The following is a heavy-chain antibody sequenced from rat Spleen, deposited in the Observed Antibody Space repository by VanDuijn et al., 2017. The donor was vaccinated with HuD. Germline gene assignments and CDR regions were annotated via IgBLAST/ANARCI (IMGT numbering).Heavy chain of an antibody. Sequence: EVQLVESGGGLVQPGKSLKLSCVASGFTFNNYWMTWIRQAPGKGLEWVASITHTGGSTYHPDSVKGRFTIPRDNAKSTLYRQMDSLRSEDTASYYCARHGKLGRYFDYWGQGVMVTVSS. CDR1: GFTFNNYW. V-gene: IGHV5-31*01. CDR2: ITHTGGST. D-gene: IGHD5-1*01. J-gene: IGHJ2*01. CDR3: ARHGKLGRYFDY.